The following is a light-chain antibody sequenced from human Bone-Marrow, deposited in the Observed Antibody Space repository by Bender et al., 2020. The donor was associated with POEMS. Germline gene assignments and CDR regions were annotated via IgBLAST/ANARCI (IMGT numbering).Light chain of an antibody. J-gene: IGLJ3*02. CDR2: DIR. CDR1: SSDVGGYNY. V-gene: IGLV2-11*01. Sequence: QSALTQPRSVSGSPGQSVTISCTGTSSDVGGYNYVSWLQQRPGKAPKFIIYDIRQRPSGVPNRFSGSILGNKAALTITGAQADDESDYYCVLYVGGGNWVFGGGTKLTVL. CDR3: VLYVGGGNWV.